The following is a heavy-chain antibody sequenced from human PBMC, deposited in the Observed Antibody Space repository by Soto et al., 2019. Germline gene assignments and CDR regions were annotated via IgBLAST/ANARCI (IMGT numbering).Heavy chain of an antibody. CDR3: ADRLGRADGSSYHEDFDI. J-gene: IGHJ3*02. V-gene: IGHV2-5*01. CDR1: GFSLSTSGVG. D-gene: IGHD3-22*01. CDR2: IYWNDDK. Sequence: QIPLKESGPTLVKPTQTLTLTCTFSGFSLSTSGVGVGWIRQPPGKALEWLALIYWNDDKRYSPSLKSRLTRTKDTSKNQVVLTMTNRAPVATATYYCADRLGRADGSSYHEDFDIWGQGTMVTLSS.